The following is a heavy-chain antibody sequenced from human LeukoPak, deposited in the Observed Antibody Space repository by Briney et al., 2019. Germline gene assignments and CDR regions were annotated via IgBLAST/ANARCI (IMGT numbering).Heavy chain of an antibody. CDR2: ISGSGGST. D-gene: IGHD6-19*01. CDR1: GFTFSSYA. J-gene: IGHJ4*02. Sequence: GGSLRLSCAASGFTFSSYAMSWVRQAPGKGLEWVSAISGSGGSTYYADSVEGRFTISRDNPKNTLYLQMNSLRAEDTAVYYCASPGIAVAGTYVYWGQGTLVTVSS. V-gene: IGHV3-23*01. CDR3: ASPGIAVAGTYVY.